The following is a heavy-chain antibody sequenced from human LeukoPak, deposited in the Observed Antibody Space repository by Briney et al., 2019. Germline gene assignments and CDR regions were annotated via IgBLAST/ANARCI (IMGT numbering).Heavy chain of an antibody. CDR3: ARGPRLYSSSPIGAFDY. J-gene: IGHJ4*02. V-gene: IGHV3-7*01. D-gene: IGHD6-6*01. CDR2: IKRDGSEK. Sequence: GGSLRLSCAASGFTFSDHWMSWVRQAPGKGLEWVANIKRDGSEKYYVDSVKGRFTISRDNAKNSLYLQMNSLRAEDTAVYYCARGPRLYSSSPIGAFDYWGQGTLVTVSS. CDR1: GFTFSDHW.